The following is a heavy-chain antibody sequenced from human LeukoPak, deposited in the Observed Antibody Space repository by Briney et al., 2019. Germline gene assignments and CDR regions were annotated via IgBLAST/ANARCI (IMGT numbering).Heavy chain of an antibody. CDR1: GGSVSSYY. V-gene: IGHV4-59*08. CDR2: IYYSGNT. CDR3: ARHGGITMVQGVLSAFDI. D-gene: IGHD3-10*01. Sequence: PSETLSLTCTVSGGSVSSYYWSWIRQSPGKGLEWIGYIYYSGNTNYNPSLKSRVTISVDTSKNQFSLTLSSMTAADTAVYYCARHGGITMVQGVLSAFDIWGQGTMVTVSS. J-gene: IGHJ3*02.